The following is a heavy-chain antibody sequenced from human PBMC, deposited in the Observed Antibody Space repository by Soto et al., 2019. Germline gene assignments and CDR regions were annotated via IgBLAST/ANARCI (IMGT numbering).Heavy chain of an antibody. Sequence: QMQLVESGGGVVQPGRSLRLSCAASGFTFSNYGMHWVRQAPGKGLEWVAIIWYDGSNKYYADSVKGRFTISRDNSKNTVYLQMNSLRSEDTAVYYCATPTGGGDGIRDGYNLGSGGIWGQGTMVTVSS. CDR3: ATPTGGGDGIRDGYNLGSGGI. D-gene: IGHD3-16*01. CDR1: GFTFSNYG. J-gene: IGHJ3*02. V-gene: IGHV3-33*01. CDR2: IWYDGSNK.